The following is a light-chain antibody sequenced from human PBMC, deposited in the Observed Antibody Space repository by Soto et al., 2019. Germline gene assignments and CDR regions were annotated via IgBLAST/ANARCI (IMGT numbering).Light chain of an antibody. V-gene: IGKV3-20*01. CDR1: QSVSSSY. CDR3: QQYGSLSWT. Sequence: EIVLTQSPGTLSSSPGERATLSCRASQSVSSSYLAWYQQKPGQAPRLLMYGASSRATGVPDRFSGSGSGTDFTLTISRLEPEDFAVYYCQQYGSLSWTFGQGTKV. CDR2: GAS. J-gene: IGKJ1*01.